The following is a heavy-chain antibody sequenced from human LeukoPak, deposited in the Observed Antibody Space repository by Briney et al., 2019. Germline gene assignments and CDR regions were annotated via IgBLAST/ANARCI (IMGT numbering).Heavy chain of an antibody. Sequence: GGSLRLSCAASGFTVSSKDMSWVRQARGKGLEWVSVIYSGGSTYYADSVKGRFTISRDNSKNTLYLQMNSLRAEDTAVYYCASLYYHGMDVWGQGTTVTVSS. CDR2: IYSGGST. CDR3: ASLYYHGMDV. D-gene: IGHD2-2*02. V-gene: IGHV3-66*01. CDR1: GFTVSSKD. J-gene: IGHJ6*02.